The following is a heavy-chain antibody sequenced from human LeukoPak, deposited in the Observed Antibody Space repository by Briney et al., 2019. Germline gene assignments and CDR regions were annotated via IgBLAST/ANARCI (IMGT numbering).Heavy chain of an antibody. V-gene: IGHV4-59*12. J-gene: IGHJ3*02. D-gene: IGHD3-10*01. CDR3: ARGIGSITMVEGDAFDI. CDR2: VYYRGSA. CDR1: GASIHDDH. Sequence: PSETLSLTCTVSGASIHDDHFTWIRQPPGRGLEWIGFVYYRGSAKYNPSLESRVTISVDTSKKQISLILKSVTAADTAVYYCARGIGSITMVEGDAFDIWGQGTMATVSS.